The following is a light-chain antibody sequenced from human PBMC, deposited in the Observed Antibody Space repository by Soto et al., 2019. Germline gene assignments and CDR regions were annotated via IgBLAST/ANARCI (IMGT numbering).Light chain of an antibody. V-gene: IGKV3-20*01. CDR3: QQYPGYT. CDR1: QSVSSSY. J-gene: IGKJ2*01. Sequence: EIVLTQSPGTLSLSPGERATLSCRASQSVSSSYLAWYQQKPGQAPRLLIYGASSRATCIPDRFSGSGSGTDFTLTISGLEPDDFAVYYCQQYPGYTFGQGTKLEIK. CDR2: GAS.